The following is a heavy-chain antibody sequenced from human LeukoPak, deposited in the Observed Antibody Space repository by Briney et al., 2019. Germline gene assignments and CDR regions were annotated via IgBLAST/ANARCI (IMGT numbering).Heavy chain of an antibody. CDR3: ARGRPHGNDY. J-gene: IGHJ4*02. V-gene: IGHV3-74*01. CDR2: IASDGSST. CDR1: GFTFSSYW. D-gene: IGHD4-23*01. Sequence: GGSLRLSCAASGFTFSSYWMNWVRQAPGKGLVWVSRIASDGSSTTYADSVRGRFSISRDNAKNTLYLQMNSLRVEDTAVYYCARGRPHGNDYWGQGTLVTVSS.